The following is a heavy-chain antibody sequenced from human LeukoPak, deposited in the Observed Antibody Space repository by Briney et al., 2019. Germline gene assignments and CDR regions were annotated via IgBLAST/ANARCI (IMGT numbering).Heavy chain of an antibody. J-gene: IGHJ4*03. D-gene: IGHD1-26*01. CDR3: ARVVDACYFD. V-gene: IGHV3-21*01. CDR1: VFTLSRHS. CDR2: IRGSSSYI. Sequence: PGGSLRLSCADSVFTLSRHSTNWVRQAPATGLEWVSYIRGSSSYIYYPDSEKRRFTIYRDNANNSLYVQNNRVRAEHPAVYYCARVVDACYFD.